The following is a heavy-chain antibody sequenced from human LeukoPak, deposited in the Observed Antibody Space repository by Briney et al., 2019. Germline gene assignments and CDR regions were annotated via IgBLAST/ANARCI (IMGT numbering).Heavy chain of an antibody. D-gene: IGHD5-18*01. Sequence: SETLSLTCAVYGGSFSGYYWSWIRQPPGKGLEWIGEINHSGSTNYNPSLKSRVTIPVDTSKNQFSLKLSSVTAADTAVYYCASLPGYNYGPSRGNWFDPWGQGTLVTVSS. CDR3: ASLPGYNYGPSRGNWFDP. J-gene: IGHJ5*02. V-gene: IGHV4-34*01. CDR2: INHSGST. CDR1: GGSFSGYY.